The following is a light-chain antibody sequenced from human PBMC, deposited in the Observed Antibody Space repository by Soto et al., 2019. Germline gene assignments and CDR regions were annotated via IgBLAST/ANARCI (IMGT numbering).Light chain of an antibody. CDR1: QNVGNN. J-gene: IGKJ5*01. Sequence: EIVMTQSPATLSVSPGERATLSCRASQNVGNNLVWYQQKPGQDQRLLIYGASNRAAGIPDRFSGSGSGTDFTLTISRLEPEDFAVYHCQQYGSSPLITFGQGKRLEI. CDR3: QQYGSSPLIT. V-gene: IGKV3-20*01. CDR2: GAS.